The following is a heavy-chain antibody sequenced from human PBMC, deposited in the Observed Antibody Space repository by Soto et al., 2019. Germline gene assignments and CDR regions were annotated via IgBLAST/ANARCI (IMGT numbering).Heavy chain of an antibody. V-gene: IGHV1-69*06. D-gene: IGHD3-3*01. CDR3: ARTRIPDYDFWSGQIPPFDY. Sequence: QVQLVQSGAEVKKPGSSVKVSCKASGGTFSSYAISWVRQAPGQGLEWMGGIIPIFGTANYAQKFQGRVTINADKSTSAAYMELSSLRSEDTAVYYCARTRIPDYDFWSGQIPPFDYWGQGTLVTVSS. CDR1: GGTFSSYA. CDR2: IIPIFGTA. J-gene: IGHJ4*02.